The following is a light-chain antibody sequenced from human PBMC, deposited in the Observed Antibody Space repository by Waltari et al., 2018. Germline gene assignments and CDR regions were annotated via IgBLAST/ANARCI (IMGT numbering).Light chain of an antibody. CDR3: QHRGNFFT. CDR2: DVS. J-gene: IGKJ3*01. V-gene: IGKV3-11*01. Sequence: EIVLTQSPATLSLSPGGRATLSCRASQSISSNVAWYQQKPGQAPRLLIYDVSNRAAGIPDRFSGSGSGTDFTLTISSLEPEDFAFYYCQHRGNFFTFGPGTKVDIK. CDR1: QSISSN.